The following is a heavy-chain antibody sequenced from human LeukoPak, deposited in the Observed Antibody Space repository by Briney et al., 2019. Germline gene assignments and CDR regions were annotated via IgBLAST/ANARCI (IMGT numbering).Heavy chain of an antibody. V-gene: IGHV3-7*01. D-gene: IGHD6-13*01. CDR1: GFTFSSYW. CDR2: IKQDGSEK. J-gene: IGHJ5*02. CDR3: ARRIAAAGTDWFDP. Sequence: GGSLRLSCAASGFTFSSYWMSWVRQAPGKGLEWVANIKQDGSEKYYVDSVKGRFTISRDNAKNSLYLQMNSLRAEDTAVYYCARRIAAAGTDWFDPWGQGTLVTVSS.